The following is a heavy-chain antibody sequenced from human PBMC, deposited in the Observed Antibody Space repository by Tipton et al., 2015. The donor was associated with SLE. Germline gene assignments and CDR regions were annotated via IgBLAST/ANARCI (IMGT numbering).Heavy chain of an antibody. D-gene: IGHD5-12*01. CDR1: GGSVISSHC. CDR2: ICHSGST. CDR3: ASPPISL. V-gene: IGHV4-4*02. Sequence: TLSLTCAVSGGSVISSHCWSWVRQPPGKGLEWIAEICHSGSTSYNSSLKSRVTISVDKPKNQFSLKLSSVTAADTAVYYCASPPISLWGQGTLVTVSS. J-gene: IGHJ4*02.